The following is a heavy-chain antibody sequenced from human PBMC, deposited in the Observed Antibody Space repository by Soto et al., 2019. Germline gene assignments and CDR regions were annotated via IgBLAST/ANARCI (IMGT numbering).Heavy chain of an antibody. CDR1: GFSFSDYQ. J-gene: IGHJ6*02. V-gene: IGHV3-11*01. Sequence: QVQLVESGGGLVKPGGSLRLSCVASGFSFSDYQMYWVRQAPGKGLEWVSNINSGSNIIYYAGSVKVRFTISRDNAKNSLYLQMNRLRAEDTAVYYCAREGVGAPYGLDVWGQGTTVTVSS. CDR3: AREGVGAPYGLDV. D-gene: IGHD3-16*01. CDR2: INSGSNII.